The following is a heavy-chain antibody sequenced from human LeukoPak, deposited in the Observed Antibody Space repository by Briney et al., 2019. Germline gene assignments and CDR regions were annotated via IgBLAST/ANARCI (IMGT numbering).Heavy chain of an antibody. CDR2: IYHSGST. J-gene: IGHJ5*02. V-gene: IGHV4-30-2*01. Sequence: SQTLSLTCAVSGGSISGGGYSWSWIRQPPGKDLEWIGYIYHSGSTYYNPSLKSRVTISVDRSKNQFSLKLSSVTAADTAVYYCARVRAAGTGGWFDPWGRGTLVTVSS. CDR3: ARVRAAGTGGWFDP. D-gene: IGHD6-13*01. CDR1: GGSISGGGYS.